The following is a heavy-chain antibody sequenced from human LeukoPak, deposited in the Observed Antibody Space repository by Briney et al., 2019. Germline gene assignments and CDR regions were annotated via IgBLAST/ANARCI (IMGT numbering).Heavy chain of an antibody. CDR2: INPSGGST. CDR1: GYTFTSYY. J-gene: IGHJ6*03. Sequence: ASVKVSCKASGYTFTSYYMHWVRQAPGQGLEWMGIINPSGGSTSYAQKFQGRVTMTRDMSTSTVYMELSSLRSEDTAVYYCARDPSPFRGATTGYYYYYMDVWGKGTTVTVSS. CDR3: ARDPSPFRGATTGYYYYYMDV. V-gene: IGHV1-46*01. D-gene: IGHD1-26*01.